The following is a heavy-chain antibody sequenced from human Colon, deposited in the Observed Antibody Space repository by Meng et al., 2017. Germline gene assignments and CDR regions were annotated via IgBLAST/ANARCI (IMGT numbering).Heavy chain of an antibody. CDR1: GDSITSGGYH. V-gene: IGHV4-31*11. CDR3: ARVVRLVVKGNWFDS. D-gene: IGHD6-6*01. J-gene: IGHJ5*01. CDR2: IDHSGTT. Sequence: LLWSGPGPGKPSMAPSLTCDCLGDSITSGGYHWSWIRQHPGKGLGWIGYIDHSGTTYDNPSRNTRLTMSVDTSKNQCSLKLTSVTAADTAVYYCARVVRLVVKGNWFDSWGQGTLVTVSS.